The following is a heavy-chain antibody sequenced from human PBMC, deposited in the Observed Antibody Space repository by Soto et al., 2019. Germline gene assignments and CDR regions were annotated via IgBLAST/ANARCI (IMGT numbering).Heavy chain of an antibody. CDR2: IYDSGST. J-gene: IGHJ4*02. D-gene: IGHD7-27*01. CDR3: ARGLSGDKVDS. CDR1: GGSISNNNYY. V-gene: IGHV4-30-4*01. Sequence: QVPLQESGPGLVKPSQTLSLACAVSGGSISNNNYYWSWIRQPPGKGLEWIGHIYDSGSTYNNPSLKSRVIISVDTSKNHFSLKLSSVTAADTAMYYCARGLSGDKVDSWGQGTLVTVSS.